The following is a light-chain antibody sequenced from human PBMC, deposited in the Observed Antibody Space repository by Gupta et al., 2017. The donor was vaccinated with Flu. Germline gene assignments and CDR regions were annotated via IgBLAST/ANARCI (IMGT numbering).Light chain of an antibody. Sequence: RAMACCGRSNIGGINVVRYHQRPGEAPALVICDDSDRRAGGADRCSGANSGNTATLTISRVEAGDEADYYCEVWDTSSDHWVFGGGTKLTVL. CDR2: DDS. CDR3: EVWDTSSDHWV. CDR1: NIGGIN. J-gene: IGLJ3*02. V-gene: IGLV3-21*02.